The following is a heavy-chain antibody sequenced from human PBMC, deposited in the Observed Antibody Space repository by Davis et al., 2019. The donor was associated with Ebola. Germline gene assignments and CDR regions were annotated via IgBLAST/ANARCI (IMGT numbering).Heavy chain of an antibody. Sequence: AASVKVSCKASGYTFTNYYMHWVRQAPGQRLEWMGWINAGNGNTKYSQDFQGRISITRDTSASTAYMELSSLRSEDTAVYFCARLSSTWSSLYGMDVWGQGTTVTVSS. CDR3: ARLSSTWSSLYGMDV. CDR2: INAGNGNT. CDR1: GYTFTNYY. J-gene: IGHJ6*02. D-gene: IGHD6-13*01. V-gene: IGHV1-3*01.